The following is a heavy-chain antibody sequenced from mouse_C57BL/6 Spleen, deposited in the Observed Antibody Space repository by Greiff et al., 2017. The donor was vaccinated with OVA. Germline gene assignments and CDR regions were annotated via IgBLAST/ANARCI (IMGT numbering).Heavy chain of an antibody. CDR2: IRLKSDNYAT. CDR3: TARDYGTSFAY. V-gene: IGHV6-3*01. D-gene: IGHD1-1*01. Sequence: EVKLMESGGGLVQPGGSMKLSCVASGFTFSNYWMNWVRQSPEKGLEWVAQIRLKSDNYATHYAESVKGRFTISRDDSKSSVYLQMNNLRAEDTGIYYCTARDYGTSFAYWGQGTLVTVSA. CDR1: GFTFSNYW. J-gene: IGHJ3*01.